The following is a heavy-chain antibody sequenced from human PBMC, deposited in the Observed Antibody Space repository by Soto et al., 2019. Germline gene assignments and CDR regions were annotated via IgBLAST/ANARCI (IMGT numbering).Heavy chain of an antibody. J-gene: IGHJ6*02. Sequence: PSETLSLTCTVSGGSVSSGSYYWSWIRQPPGKGLEWIGYIYYSGSTNYNPSLKSRVTISVDTSKNQFSLKLSSVTAADTAVYYCASFLGTHRYLSYYYYYGMDVWGQGTTVTVSS. CDR1: GGSVSSGSYY. CDR3: ASFLGTHRYLSYYYYYGMDV. D-gene: IGHD7-27*01. V-gene: IGHV4-61*01. CDR2: IYYSGST.